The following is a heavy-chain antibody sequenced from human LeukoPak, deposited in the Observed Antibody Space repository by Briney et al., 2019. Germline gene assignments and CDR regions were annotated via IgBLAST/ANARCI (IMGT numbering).Heavy chain of an antibody. CDR1: GYTLTGYY. V-gene: IGHV1-2*02. Sequence: SVKPSCKASGYTLTGYYMHWVRQAPGQGLEWMGWINPNSGGTNYAQKFQGRVTMTRDTSINTAYMELSRLRSDDTAVYYCARSTYYDFWSGYLIDYWGQGTLVTVSS. CDR2: INPNSGGT. CDR3: ARSTYYDFWSGYLIDY. J-gene: IGHJ4*02. D-gene: IGHD3-3*01.